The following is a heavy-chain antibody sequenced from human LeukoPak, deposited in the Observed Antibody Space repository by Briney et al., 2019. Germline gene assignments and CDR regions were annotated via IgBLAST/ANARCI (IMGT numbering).Heavy chain of an antibody. CDR3: AKGNVIVVVDYI. CDR1: GLTVNSKY. CDR2: IYSGGST. V-gene: IGHV3-53*01. Sequence: GGSLRLSCAASGLTVNSKYMSWVRQAPGKGLEWVSIIYSGGSTNYADSVKGRFTISRDNSKNTVYLQMNSLRAEDTAIYYCAKGNVIVVVDYIGGQGTLVTVSS. J-gene: IGHJ4*02. D-gene: IGHD3-22*01.